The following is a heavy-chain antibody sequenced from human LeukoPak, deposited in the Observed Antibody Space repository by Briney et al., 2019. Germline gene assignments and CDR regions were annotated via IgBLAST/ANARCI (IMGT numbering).Heavy chain of an antibody. Sequence: GRSLRLSCAASGFTFSGYFMHWVRQAPGKGLEWVAIISSDGNTKYYADSVKGQFTISRGNSKNTLYPQMNSLRAEDTAVYYCARDSQYAMDVWGQGTTVTVSS. CDR2: ISSDGNTK. V-gene: IGHV3-30-3*01. CDR1: GFTFSGYF. J-gene: IGHJ6*02. CDR3: ARDSQYAMDV.